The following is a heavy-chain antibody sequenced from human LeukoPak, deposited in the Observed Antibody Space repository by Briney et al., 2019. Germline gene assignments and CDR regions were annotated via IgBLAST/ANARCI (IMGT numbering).Heavy chain of an antibody. D-gene: IGHD6-6*01. CDR1: GYTLTKLS. Sequence: ASVRVSCKVSGYTLTKLSMHWVRQAPGKGLEWMGGFYPEEGETIYAQKFQGRVTMTEDTSTDTAYMELSSLRSEDTAVYYCATSQYSLAGYYWYFDLWGRGTLVTVSS. J-gene: IGHJ2*01. CDR3: ATSQYSLAGYYWYFDL. V-gene: IGHV1-24*01. CDR2: FYPEEGET.